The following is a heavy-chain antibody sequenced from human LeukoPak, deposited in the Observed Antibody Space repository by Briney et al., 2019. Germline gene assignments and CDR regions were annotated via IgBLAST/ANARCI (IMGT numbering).Heavy chain of an antibody. CDR3: AKDLGSVTTSLV. Sequence: PGGSLRLSCAGSGFTFSSYAMSWVRQAPGKGLEWVSAISGSGGSTYYADSVKGRFTISRDNSKNTLYLQMNSLRAEDTAVYYCAKDLGSVTTSLVWGQGTLVTVSS. J-gene: IGHJ4*02. D-gene: IGHD4-17*01. CDR2: ISGSGGST. V-gene: IGHV3-23*01. CDR1: GFTFSSYA.